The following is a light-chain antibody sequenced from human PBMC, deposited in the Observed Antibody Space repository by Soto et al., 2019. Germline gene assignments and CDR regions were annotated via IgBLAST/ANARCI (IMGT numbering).Light chain of an antibody. CDR1: LCISSW. CDR2: KAS. Sequence: DIQMTQSPSTLSASVGDRVTITCRAILCISSWLAWYQQKPGKAPKLLIYKASSLESGVPSRFSGSGSGTEFTLTISSLQPDDFATYYCQQYNSYSWTFGQGTKVDIK. V-gene: IGKV1-5*03. J-gene: IGKJ1*01. CDR3: QQYNSYSWT.